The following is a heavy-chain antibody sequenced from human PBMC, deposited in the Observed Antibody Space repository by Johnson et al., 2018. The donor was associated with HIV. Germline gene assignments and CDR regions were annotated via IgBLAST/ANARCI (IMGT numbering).Heavy chain of an antibody. CDR1: GFTFSSYA. CDR2: ISYDGSNK. V-gene: IGHV3-30*04. CDR3: ARDGQWGSTTWYSAFDI. D-gene: IGHD6-13*01. Sequence: QMQLVESGGGVVQPGRSLRLSCAASGFTFSSYAMHWVRQAPGKGLEWVAVISYDGSNKYYADSVKGRFTISRDNSKNTLYLQMNSLRAEDTAVYYCARDGQWGSTTWYSAFDIWGQGTMVTVSS. J-gene: IGHJ3*02.